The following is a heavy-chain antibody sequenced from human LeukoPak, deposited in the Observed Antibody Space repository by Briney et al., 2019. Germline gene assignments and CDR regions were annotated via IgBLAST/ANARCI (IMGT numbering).Heavy chain of an antibody. V-gene: IGHV1-2*02. CDR3: ARETVYYDILTGHRVVDY. Sequence: ASVKVSCKASGYTFTGYYMHWVRQAPGQGLEWMGWINPNSGGTNYAQKFQGRVTMTRDTSISTAYMELSRLRSDDTAVYYCARETVYYDILTGHRVVDYWGQGTLVTVSS. CDR1: GYTFTGYY. D-gene: IGHD3-9*01. J-gene: IGHJ4*02. CDR2: INPNSGGT.